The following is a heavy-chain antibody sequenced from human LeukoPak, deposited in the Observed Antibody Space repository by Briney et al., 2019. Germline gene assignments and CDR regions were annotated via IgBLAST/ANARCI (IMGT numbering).Heavy chain of an antibody. J-gene: IGHJ5*02. D-gene: IGHD6-13*01. V-gene: IGHV4-30-4*01. CDR1: GGSISSGDYY. Sequence: SETLSLTCTVSGGSISSGDYYWSWIRQPPGKGLEWIGYIYYSGSTYYNPSLKSRVTISVDTSKNQFSLKLSSVTAADTAVYYCARGCVYSSSWYKYNWFDPWGQGTLVTVSS. CDR3: ARGCVYSSSWYKYNWFDP. CDR2: IYYSGST.